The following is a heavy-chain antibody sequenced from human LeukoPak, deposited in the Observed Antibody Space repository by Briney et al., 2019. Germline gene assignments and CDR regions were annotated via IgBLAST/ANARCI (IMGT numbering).Heavy chain of an antibody. D-gene: IGHD2-15*01. J-gene: IGHJ4*02. Sequence: GGSLRLSCAASEFIFSSYVMSWVRQAPGKGLEWISRISGSGAGTYYSDSVRGRFTISRDNSKNTLYLQMNSLRAEDTAVYYCARRCGSGGSCHSFEYWGQGTLVTVSS. CDR3: ARRCGSGGSCHSFEY. CDR1: EFIFSSYV. V-gene: IGHV3-23*01. CDR2: ISGSGAGT.